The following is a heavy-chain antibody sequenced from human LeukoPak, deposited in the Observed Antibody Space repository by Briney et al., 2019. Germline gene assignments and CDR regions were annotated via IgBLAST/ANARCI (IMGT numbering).Heavy chain of an antibody. V-gene: IGHV4-4*07. Sequence: SETLSLTCTVSGGSISNYYWSWIRQPAGKGLEWIGRIYTSGSTNYNPSLKSRVTMSVDTSKNQFSLKLSSVTAADTAVYYCARVNLRSNYYYYYYMDVWGKGTTVTISS. CDR1: GGSISNYY. D-gene: IGHD1-14*01. CDR3: ARVNLRSNYYYYYYMDV. J-gene: IGHJ6*03. CDR2: IYTSGST.